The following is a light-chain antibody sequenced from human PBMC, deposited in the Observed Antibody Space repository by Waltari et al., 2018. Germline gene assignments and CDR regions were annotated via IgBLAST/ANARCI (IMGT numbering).Light chain of an antibody. CDR1: SSNIGTYS. J-gene: IGLJ2*01. CDR3: GAWDSSLSAQL. Sequence: QSVLTQPPSVSGDPGQRVSISCTGSSSNIGTYSVYWYQHFPGTAPKLLIFDNSKRPSGVSDRFSGSKSVSSASLTITGLQPGDEAEYYCGAWDSSLSAQLFGGGTRLTVL. V-gene: IGLV1-51*01. CDR2: DNS.